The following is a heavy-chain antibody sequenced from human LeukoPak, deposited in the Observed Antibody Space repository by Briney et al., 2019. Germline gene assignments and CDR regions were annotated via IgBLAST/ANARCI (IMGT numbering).Heavy chain of an antibody. CDR1: GGSFSGYY. J-gene: IGHJ4*02. Sequence: SETLSLTCALYGGSFSGYYWSWIRQPPGKGLEWIGEINHSGSTNYNPSLKSRVTISVDTSKNQFSLKLSSVTAADTAVYYCARLHGLYYFDYWGQGTLVTVSS. CDR2: INHSGST. V-gene: IGHV4-34*01. CDR3: ARLHGLYYFDY. D-gene: IGHD3-16*01.